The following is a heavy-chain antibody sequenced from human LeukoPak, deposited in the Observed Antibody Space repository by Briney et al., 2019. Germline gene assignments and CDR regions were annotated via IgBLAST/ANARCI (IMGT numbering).Heavy chain of an antibody. CDR2: MNPNSGNT. CDR3: ARDPLIPEALTGDHHKAFDY. CDR1: GYTFTSYD. V-gene: IGHV1-8*01. J-gene: IGHJ4*02. Sequence: ASVKVSCKASGYTFTSYDINWVRQATGQGLEWMGWMNPNSGNTGYAQKFQGRVTMTRNTTISTAYMELSSLRSEDTAVYYCARDPLIPEALTGDHHKAFDYWGQGTLVTVSS. D-gene: IGHD7-27*01.